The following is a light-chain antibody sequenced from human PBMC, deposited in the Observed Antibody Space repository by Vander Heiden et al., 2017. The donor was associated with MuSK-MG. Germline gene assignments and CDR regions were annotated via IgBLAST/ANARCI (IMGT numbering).Light chain of an antibody. CDR1: QSVLYSSNNMNY. CDR3: QHYGSAPPLT. V-gene: IGKV4-1*01. CDR2: WAS. Sequence: DIVMTQSPDSLAVSLGERATINCKSSQSVLYSSNNMNYLAWYQQKPGQPPKLLIYWASIRESGVPDRFSGGGSGTDFTLTISSLHAEDVAVYYCQHYGSAPPLTFGGGTRVEIK. J-gene: IGKJ4*01.